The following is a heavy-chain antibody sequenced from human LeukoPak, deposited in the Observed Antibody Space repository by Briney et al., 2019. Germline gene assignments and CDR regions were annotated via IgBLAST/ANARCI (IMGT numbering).Heavy chain of an antibody. CDR1: GYTFTGYY. CDR2: INPNSGGT. D-gene: IGHD6-19*01. V-gene: IGHV1-2*02. Sequence: ASVKVSCKASGYTFTGYYMHWVRQAPGQGLEWMGWINPNSGGTNYAQKFQGRVTMTTDTSTSTAYMELRSLRSDDTAVYYCAREVEASGQWLVRDDAFDIWGQGTMVTVSS. J-gene: IGHJ3*02. CDR3: AREVEASGQWLVRDDAFDI.